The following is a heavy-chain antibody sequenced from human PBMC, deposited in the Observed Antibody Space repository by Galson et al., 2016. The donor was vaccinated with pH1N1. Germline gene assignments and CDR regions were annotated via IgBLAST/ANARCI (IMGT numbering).Heavy chain of an antibody. J-gene: IGHJ4*01. CDR2: VNPSGST. CDR3: ARHRMWLTFPDN. V-gene: IGHV4-34*01. CDR1: GGSFSDYY. Sequence: SETLSLTCTVYGGSFSDYYWSWIRQPPGKGLEWIGEVNPSGSTIYNPSLNSRVIISADTSRNQFPLKLTSVTAADTAVYYCARHRMWLTFPDNWGHGTLVTVSS. D-gene: IGHD6-19*01.